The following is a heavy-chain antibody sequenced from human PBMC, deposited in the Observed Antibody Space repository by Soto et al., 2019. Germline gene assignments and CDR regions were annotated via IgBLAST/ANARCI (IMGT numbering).Heavy chain of an antibody. Sequence: GGSLRLSCAASGFTFSSYGMSWVRQAPGKGLEWVSVISGSGGSTYYADSVKGRFTISRDNSKNTLYLQMNSLRAEDTAVYYCAKCAGYGHDAFDIWGQGTMVTVSS. CDR1: GFTFSSYG. V-gene: IGHV3-23*01. CDR2: ISGSGGST. D-gene: IGHD5-12*01. CDR3: AKCAGYGHDAFDI. J-gene: IGHJ3*02.